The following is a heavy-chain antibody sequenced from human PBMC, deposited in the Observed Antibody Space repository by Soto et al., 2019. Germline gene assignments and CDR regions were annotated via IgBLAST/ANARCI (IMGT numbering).Heavy chain of an antibody. J-gene: IGHJ6*02. CDR3: ARDSSSSFYYYYYGMDV. CDR2: IIPIFGTA. Sequence: ASVKVSCKASGGTFSSYAISWVRQAPGQGLEWMGGIIPIFGTANYAQKFQGRVTITADKSTSTAYMELSSLRSEDTAVYYCARDSSSSFYYYYYGMDVWGQGTTVTVSS. D-gene: IGHD6-13*01. CDR1: GGTFSSYA. V-gene: IGHV1-69*06.